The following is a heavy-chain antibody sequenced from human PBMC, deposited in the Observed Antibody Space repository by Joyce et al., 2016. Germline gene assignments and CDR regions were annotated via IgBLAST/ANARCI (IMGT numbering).Heavy chain of an antibody. CDR2: FNDVGGYT. CDR1: GFSFRSYA. J-gene: IGHJ5*02. CDR3: ARDSIGLPTEFDL. Sequence: EVQLLESGGGLVQPGGSLRLSCAASGFSFRSYAMHWVRQAPGEGLVLLSVFNDVGGYTTYVDSVKGRFTISRDNDKNTLFLQMDSLRAEDTAVYLCARDSIGLPTEFDLWGQGTLVTVSS. V-gene: IGHV3-74*03.